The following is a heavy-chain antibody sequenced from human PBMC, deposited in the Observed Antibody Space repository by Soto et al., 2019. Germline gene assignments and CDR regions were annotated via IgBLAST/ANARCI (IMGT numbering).Heavy chain of an antibody. CDR3: ARRKDYMDV. J-gene: IGHJ6*03. Sequence: TSVKVSCKVSGYTHTELSMRWVRQAPGKGLEWMGGFDPEDGETIYAQKFQGRVTMTTETSTSTAYMELRSLRSDDTAVYYCARRKDYMDVWGKGTTVTVSS. V-gene: IGHV1-24*01. CDR2: FDPEDGET. CDR1: GYTHTELS.